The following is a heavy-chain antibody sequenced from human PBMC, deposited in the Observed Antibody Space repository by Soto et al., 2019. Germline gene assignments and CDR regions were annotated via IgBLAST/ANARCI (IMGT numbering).Heavy chain of an antibody. J-gene: IGHJ6*02. Sequence: SVKVSCKASGFTFTSSAVQWVRQARGQRLEWIGWIVVGSGNTNYAQKFQERVTITRDMSTSTAYMELSSLRSEDTAVYYCAANPYYYGSGSYYPFYGMDVWGQGTTVTVSS. CDR1: GFTFTSSA. CDR3: AANPYYYGSGSYYPFYGMDV. D-gene: IGHD3-10*01. CDR2: IVVGSGNT. V-gene: IGHV1-58*01.